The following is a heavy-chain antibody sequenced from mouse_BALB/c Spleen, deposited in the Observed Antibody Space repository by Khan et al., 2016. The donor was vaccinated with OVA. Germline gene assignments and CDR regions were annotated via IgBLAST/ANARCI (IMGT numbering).Heavy chain of an antibody. V-gene: IGHV3-2*02. D-gene: IGHD2-3*01. J-gene: IGHJ4*01. CDR1: GYSITSDYA. CDR2: ISYSGST. Sequence: VQLQQSGPGLVKPSQSLSLTCTVTGYSITSDYAWNWIRQFPGNTLEWMGYISYSGSTNYNPSLKSRISITRDTSKNQFILQLNSVTTEDTATYYCARDGSRYNYAMYYWGQGTSVTVSS. CDR3: ARDGSRYNYAMYY.